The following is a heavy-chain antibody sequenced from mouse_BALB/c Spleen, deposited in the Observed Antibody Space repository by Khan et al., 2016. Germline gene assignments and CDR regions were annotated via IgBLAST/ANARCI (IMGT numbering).Heavy chain of an antibody. CDR3: ARYRYYYGSSRYFEV. V-gene: IGHV9-3-1*01. Sequence: QIQLVQSGPELKKPGKTVKISCKASGYTFTNYGMNWVKQAPGKGLKWMGWINTYSGESTYADDFKGRFAFSLETSANTAYLQINNLKNDDTATYFCARYRYYYGSSRYFEVWGAGTTVTVSS. D-gene: IGHD1-1*01. J-gene: IGHJ1*01. CDR2: INTYSGES. CDR1: GYTFTNYG.